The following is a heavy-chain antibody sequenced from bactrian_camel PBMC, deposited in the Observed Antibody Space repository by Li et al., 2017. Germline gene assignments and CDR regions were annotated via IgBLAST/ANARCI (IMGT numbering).Heavy chain of an antibody. J-gene: IGHJ4*01. D-gene: IGHD6*01. CDR1: GYIDRGNY. Sequence: HVQLVESGGGSVQAGGSLSLSCTASGYIDRGNYLGWFRLAPGKQREGVATIAQGRGSAVYADSVRGRFTISRDNAKNTVYLQMTSLSVEDTAVYYCAAVAVTGRATLCTGSVCSQCHPRPAFFGQGTQVTVS. CDR2: IAQGRGSA. V-gene: IGHV3S53*01.